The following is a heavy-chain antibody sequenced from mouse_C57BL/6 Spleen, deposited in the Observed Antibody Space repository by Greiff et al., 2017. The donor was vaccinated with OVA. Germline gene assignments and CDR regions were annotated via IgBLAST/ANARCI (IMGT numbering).Heavy chain of an antibody. CDR2: IRSKSNNYAT. CDR3: VRHRNYGSVYAMDY. J-gene: IGHJ4*01. Sequence: EVKLVESGGGLVQPKGSLKLSCAASGFSFNTYAMNWVRQAPGKGLEWVARIRSKSNNYATYYADSVKDRFTISRDDSESMLYLQMNNLKTEDTAMYYCVRHRNYGSVYAMDYWGQGTSVTVSS. V-gene: IGHV10-1*01. D-gene: IGHD1-1*01. CDR1: GFSFNTYA.